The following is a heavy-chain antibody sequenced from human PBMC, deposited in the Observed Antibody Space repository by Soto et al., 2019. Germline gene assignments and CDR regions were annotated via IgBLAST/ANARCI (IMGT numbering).Heavy chain of an antibody. CDR3: VTLQFSRWFY. D-gene: IGHD4-4*01. V-gene: IGHV3-72*01. Sequence: PGGFLRLSCTASGFTLSDHFMEWVRQAPGKGLEWVGRTKHKAASYTTDYAASVNGRFTISRDDSKNSLYLQMNSLKTEDTAMYYCVTLQFSRWFYWGLGTLVTVSS. CDR1: GFTLSDHF. J-gene: IGHJ4*02. CDR2: TKHKAASYTT.